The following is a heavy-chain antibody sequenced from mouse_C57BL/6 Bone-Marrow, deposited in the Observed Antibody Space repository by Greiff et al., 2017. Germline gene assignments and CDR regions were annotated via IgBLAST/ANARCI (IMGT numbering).Heavy chain of an antibody. J-gene: IGHJ1*03. D-gene: IGHD2-1*01. CDR2: SRNKANDYTT. Sequence: EVKLVESGGGLVQSGRSLRLSCATSGFTFSDFYMEWVRQAPGKGLEWIAASRNKANDYTTEYSASVKGRFIVSRDTSQSILYLQMNALRAEDTAIYYCARCPLYWRYFDVWGTGTTVTVSS. CDR1: GFTFSDFY. CDR3: ARCPLYWRYFDV. V-gene: IGHV7-1*01.